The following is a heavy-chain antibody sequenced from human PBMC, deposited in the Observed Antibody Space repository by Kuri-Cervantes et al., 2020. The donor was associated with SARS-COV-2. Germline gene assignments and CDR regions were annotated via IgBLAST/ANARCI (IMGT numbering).Heavy chain of an antibody. Sequence: SETLSLTCAVSGYSISSGYYWGWIRQPPGKGLEWIGSIYHSGSTYYNPSLKSRVTISVDTSKNQFSLKLHSVTAADTAEYFCARSQVLKHLDWSSKLSFRYYVDFWYKGTTVTVSS. CDR1: GYSISSGYY. CDR2: IYHSGST. D-gene: IGHD3-16*01. J-gene: IGHJ6*04. V-gene: IGHV4-38-2*01. CDR3: ARSQVLKHLDWSSKLSFRYYVDF.